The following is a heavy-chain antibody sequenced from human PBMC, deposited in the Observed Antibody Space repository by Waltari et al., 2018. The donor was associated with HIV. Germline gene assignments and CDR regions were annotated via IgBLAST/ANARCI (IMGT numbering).Heavy chain of an antibody. CDR3: ARDFTQTKYNFDH. CDR2: IKPDGSEK. V-gene: IGHV3-7*01. J-gene: IGHJ4*02. D-gene: IGHD6-6*01. Sequence: EVNLVESGVGLVQPGGSLSLSGVDSGFAFSTYWMSSFCQCPGRGVEWVANIKPDGSEKYYLESVRGRFTVSRDNAKNSLDLLMNTLRAEDSAVYYCARDFTQTKYNFDHWGQGILVTVSS. CDR1: GFAFSTYW.